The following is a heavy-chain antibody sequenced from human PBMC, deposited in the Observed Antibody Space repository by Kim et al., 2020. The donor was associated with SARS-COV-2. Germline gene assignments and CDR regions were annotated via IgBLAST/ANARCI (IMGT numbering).Heavy chain of an antibody. D-gene: IGHD4-17*01. J-gene: IGHJ5*02. CDR1: GFTLSSYE. V-gene: IGHV3-48*03. CDR3: ARSTTVTSRNWFDP. Sequence: GGSLRLSCAASGFTLSSYEMNWVRQAPGKGLEWLSYISSGGSTIYYADSVKGRFTISRDNAQNSPYLQMNSLGAEDTAVYYCARSTTVTSRNWFDPWGQGTLVTVSS. CDR2: ISSGGSTI.